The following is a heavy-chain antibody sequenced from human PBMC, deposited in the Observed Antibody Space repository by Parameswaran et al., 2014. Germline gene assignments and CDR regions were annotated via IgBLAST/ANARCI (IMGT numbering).Heavy chain of an antibody. Sequence: SNARWIRQPPGKGLEWVSAISGSGGSTYYADSVKGRFTISRDNSKNTLYLQMNSLRAEGTAVYYCAKDRTRMRGGDSSGGFDYWGQGTLVTVSS. CDR3: AKDRTRMRGGDSSGGFDY. CDR1: SNA. J-gene: IGHJ4*02. CDR2: ISGSGGST. D-gene: IGHD2-21*02. V-gene: IGHV3-23*01.